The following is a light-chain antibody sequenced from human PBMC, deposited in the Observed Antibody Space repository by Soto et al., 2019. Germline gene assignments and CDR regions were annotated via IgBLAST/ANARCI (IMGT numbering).Light chain of an antibody. CDR1: QGISNY. V-gene: IGKV1-27*01. CDR3: QKYNSAPST. CDR2: AAS. J-gene: IGKJ1*01. Sequence: DIQMTQSPSSLSASVGDRVTITCRARQGISNYLAWYQQKPGKVPKLLIYAASTLQSGVPSRFSGSGSGTDFTLTISSLQPEEVATYDCQKYNSAPSTFGQGTKVEIK.